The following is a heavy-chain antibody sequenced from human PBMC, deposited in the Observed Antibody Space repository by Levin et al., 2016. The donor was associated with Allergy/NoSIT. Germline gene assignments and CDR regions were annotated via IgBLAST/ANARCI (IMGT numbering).Heavy chain of an antibody. CDR3: ARDRAYSGSYGYFYYYMDV. D-gene: IGHD1-26*01. Sequence: WIRQPPGKGLEWIGYFYYSGSTYYNPSLKSRVSISVDTSKNQFSLKLSSVTAADTAVYYCARDRAYSGSYGYFYYYMDVWGQGTTVTVSS. V-gene: IGHV4-30-4*01. J-gene: IGHJ6*02. CDR2: FYYSGST.